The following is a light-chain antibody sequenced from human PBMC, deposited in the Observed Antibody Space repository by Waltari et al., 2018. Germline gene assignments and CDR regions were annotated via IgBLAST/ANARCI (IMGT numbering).Light chain of an antibody. CDR2: RDK. Sequence: QSVLTQSPSASGTPWQRVTISCSGSSSNIESNHVFWYQQIPGTAPKLLIVRDKIRPSGVPDRFSASSSGTSASLAISGLRSEDEADYYCAAWYNSLSGVLFGGGTKLTVL. V-gene: IGLV1-47*01. CDR3: AAWYNSLSGVL. CDR1: SSNIESNH. J-gene: IGLJ2*01.